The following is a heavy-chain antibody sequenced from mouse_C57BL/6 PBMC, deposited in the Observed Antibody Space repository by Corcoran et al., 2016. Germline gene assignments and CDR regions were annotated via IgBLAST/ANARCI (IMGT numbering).Heavy chain of an antibody. D-gene: IGHD2-2*01. Sequence: QIQLVQSEPELKKPGETVKISCKASGYTFTTSGMSWVKQAPGKGLKWMGWINTYSGVPTYADDFKGRFAFSLETSASTAYLQINILKNEDTATYFCARRSTMVRAWFAYWGQGTLVTVSA. CDR1: GYTFTTSG. CDR3: ARRSTMVRAWFAY. V-gene: IGHV9-3*01. CDR2: INTYSGVP. J-gene: IGHJ3*01.